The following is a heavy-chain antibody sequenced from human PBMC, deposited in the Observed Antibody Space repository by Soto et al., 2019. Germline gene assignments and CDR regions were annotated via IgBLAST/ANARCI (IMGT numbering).Heavy chain of an antibody. J-gene: IGHJ6*02. CDR2: INSDGSST. D-gene: IGHD5-12*01. CDR1: GFTFSSYW. CDR3: AREEQGYSVYDGDYYYYGMDV. V-gene: IGHV3-74*01. Sequence: GGSLRLSCAASGFTFSSYWMHWVRQAPGKGLVWVSRINSDGSSTSYADSVKGRFTISRDNSKNTLYLQMNSLRAEDTAVYYCAREEQGYSVYDGDYYYYGMDVWGQGTTVTVSS.